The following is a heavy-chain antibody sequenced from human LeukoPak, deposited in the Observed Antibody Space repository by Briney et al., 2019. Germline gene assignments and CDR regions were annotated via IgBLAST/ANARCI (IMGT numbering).Heavy chain of an antibody. CDR2: VYAGDSDT. V-gene: IGHV5-51*01. CDR3: ARQNRGGSHTTGYYFDY. J-gene: IGHJ4*02. CDR1: PYSFTSHW. Sequence: GESLKISCTSSPYSFTSHWIGWGRQQPGKGLVWVGLVYAGDSDTIYSPSFQGQVTMSADKSTSTVYLQWSGLKASDTATYFCARQNRGGSHTTGYYFDYWGLGTLVTVSS. D-gene: IGHD1-26*01.